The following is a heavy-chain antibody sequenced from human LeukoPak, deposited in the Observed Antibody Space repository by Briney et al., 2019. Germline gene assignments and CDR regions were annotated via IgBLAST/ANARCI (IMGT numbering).Heavy chain of an antibody. Sequence: ASVKVSCKASGYTLTGHSMHWVRQAPGQGLEWMGWMNPNSGGTKYTRKFQGRVTMTRDTSISTAYMELSRLTSDDTAMYYCARDKLGLGELSLYDEWGQGTRVTVSS. CDR2: MNPNSGGT. D-gene: IGHD3-16*02. CDR3: ARDKLGLGELSLYDE. CDR1: GYTLTGHS. J-gene: IGHJ4*02. V-gene: IGHV1-2*02.